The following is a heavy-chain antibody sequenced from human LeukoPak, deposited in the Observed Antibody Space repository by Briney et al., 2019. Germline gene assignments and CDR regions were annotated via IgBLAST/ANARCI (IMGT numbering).Heavy chain of an antibody. CDR3: AKAKQDGSGSFGYSAFDY. CDR2: ISGSGGTT. CDR1: GFTFTSYA. J-gene: IGHJ4*02. Sequence: PGASLRLSCAASGFTFTSYAMSWARQAPGKGLEWVSAISGSGGTTYYADSVKGRFTISRDNSKNTLYLQMNSLRDEDTAVYYCAKAKQDGSGSFGYSAFDYWGQGTLVTVSS. D-gene: IGHD3-10*01. V-gene: IGHV3-23*01.